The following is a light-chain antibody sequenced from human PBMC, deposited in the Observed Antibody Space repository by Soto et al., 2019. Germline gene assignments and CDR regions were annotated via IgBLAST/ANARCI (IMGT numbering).Light chain of an antibody. V-gene: IGLV1-51*01. J-gene: IGLJ3*02. CDR3: GAWDSSLRVVL. CDR2: HTD. Sequence: QSVLTQPPSMSAAPGQKITISCSGSSSNIGASYVFWYQQFPGTAPKLLIYHTDKRPSGIPDRFSGSKSGTSATLGITRLQTGDEADYYCGAWDSSLRVVLFGGGTQLTVL. CDR1: SSNIGASY.